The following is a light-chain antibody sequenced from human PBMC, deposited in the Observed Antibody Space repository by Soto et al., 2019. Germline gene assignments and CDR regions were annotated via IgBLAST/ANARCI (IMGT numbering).Light chain of an antibody. J-gene: IGKJ3*01. CDR2: DAS. V-gene: IGKV3-11*01. CDR3: QQRSNGFT. Sequence: EIVLTQSPPTLSLSPGERATLSCRASKSVSRYLPWYHQKPGQAPRLLIFDASNRATAIPARFSGSGSGTDFTLTISSLEPEDFAVYYCQQRSNGFTFGPGTKVDIK. CDR1: KSVSRY.